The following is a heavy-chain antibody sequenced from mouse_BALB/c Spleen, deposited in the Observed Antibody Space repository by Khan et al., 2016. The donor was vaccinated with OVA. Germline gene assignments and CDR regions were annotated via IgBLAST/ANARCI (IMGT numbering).Heavy chain of an antibody. CDR2: ISTYSGST. Sequence: QVQLQQSGPELVRPGVSVKISCKGSGYTFTDYAMYWVKQSHAKNLEWIGLISTYSGSTNYNQKFKGKVTMTVDKSSSAAYLELARLTSEDSDIYYCSRPAYDGYYDYWGQGTTLTVSS. J-gene: IGHJ2*01. CDR3: SRPAYDGYYDY. D-gene: IGHD2-3*01. CDR1: GYTFTDYA. V-gene: IGHV1S137*01.